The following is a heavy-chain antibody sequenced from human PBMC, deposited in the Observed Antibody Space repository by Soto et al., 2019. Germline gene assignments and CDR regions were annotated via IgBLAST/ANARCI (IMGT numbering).Heavy chain of an antibody. Sequence: SETLSLTCAVSGGSISSGGYSWSWIRQPPGKGLEWIGYIYHSGSTYYNPSLKSRVTISVDRSKNQFSLKLSSVTAADTFVYFFARVHYGDYGYGMDVWGQGTTVTVSS. CDR3: ARVHYGDYGYGMDV. D-gene: IGHD4-17*01. J-gene: IGHJ6*02. V-gene: IGHV4-30-2*01. CDR1: GGSISSGGYS. CDR2: IYHSGST.